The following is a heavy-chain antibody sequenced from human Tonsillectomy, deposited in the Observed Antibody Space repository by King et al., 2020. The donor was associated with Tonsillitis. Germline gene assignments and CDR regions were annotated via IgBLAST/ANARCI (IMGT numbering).Heavy chain of an antibody. J-gene: IGHJ6*03. Sequence: QLVQSGAEVKKPGASVKVSCQASGYIFTGYFVHWVRQAPGQGLEWMGWINPKSGGTNYAQEFQGRVTMTRATSIRTAYMEVSRLRSDDTAVYYCARGTEWELCYMDVWGKGTTVTVSS. D-gene: IGHD1-26*01. CDR3: ARGTEWELCYMDV. CDR2: INPKSGGT. V-gene: IGHV1-2*02. CDR1: GYIFTGYF.